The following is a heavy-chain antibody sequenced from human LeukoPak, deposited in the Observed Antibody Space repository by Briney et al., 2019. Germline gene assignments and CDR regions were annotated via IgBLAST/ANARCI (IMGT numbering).Heavy chain of an antibody. CDR1: GFTFSSFA. D-gene: IGHD2-2*01. CDR3: ARGVVPAAMRYWYFDL. V-gene: IGHV3-23*01. J-gene: IGHJ2*01. Sequence: GGSLGLSCAASGFTFSSFAMNWVRQAPGKGLEWVSDISGSGGSTYYADFVKGRFTISRDNSKNTLYLQMNSLRAEDTAVYYCARGVVPAAMRYWYFDLWGRGTLVTVSS. CDR2: ISGSGGST.